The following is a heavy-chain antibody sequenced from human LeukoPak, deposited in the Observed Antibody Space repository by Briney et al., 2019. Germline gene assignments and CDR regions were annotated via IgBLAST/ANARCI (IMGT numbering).Heavy chain of an antibody. CDR1: GFTFDDYA. D-gene: IGHD1-7*01. Sequence: GGSLRLSCAASGFTFDDYAMHWVRQAPGKGLEWVSGISWSSGSIGYADSVKGRFTISRDNAKNSLYLQMNSLRAEDTALYYCAKDMAGTFDYWGQGTLVTVSS. V-gene: IGHV3-9*01. J-gene: IGHJ4*02. CDR2: ISWSSGSI. CDR3: AKDMAGTFDY.